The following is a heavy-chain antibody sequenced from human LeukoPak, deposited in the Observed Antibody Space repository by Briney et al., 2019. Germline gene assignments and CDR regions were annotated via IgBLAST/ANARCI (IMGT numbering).Heavy chain of an antibody. D-gene: IGHD5-18*01. V-gene: IGHV1-2*02. Sequence: ASVKVSFKASGYTFTGYYMHWVRQAPGQGLEWMGWINPNSGGTNYAQKFQGRVTMTRDTSISTAYMELSRLRSDDTAVYHCARGGTAMVQDFDYWGQGTLVTVSS. CDR2: INPNSGGT. CDR1: GYTFTGYY. J-gene: IGHJ4*02. CDR3: ARGGTAMVQDFDY.